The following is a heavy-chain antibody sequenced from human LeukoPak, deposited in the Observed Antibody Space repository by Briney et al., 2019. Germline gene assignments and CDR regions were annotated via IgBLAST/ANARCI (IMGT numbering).Heavy chain of an antibody. Sequence: ASVKVSCKASGFTFSNSAVQWVRQARGQRLEWIGWIVVGSGNTNYAQKFQERVTITRDMSTSTAYMGLGSLRSEDTAVYYCAVDVIYESDWGQGTLVTVSS. CDR1: GFTFSNSA. CDR2: IVVGSGNT. CDR3: AVDVIYESD. J-gene: IGHJ4*02. D-gene: IGHD2/OR15-2a*01. V-gene: IGHV1-58*01.